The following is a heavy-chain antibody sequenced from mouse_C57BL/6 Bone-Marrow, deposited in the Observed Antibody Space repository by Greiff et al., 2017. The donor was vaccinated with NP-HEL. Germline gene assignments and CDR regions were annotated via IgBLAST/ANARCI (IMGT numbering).Heavy chain of an antibody. V-gene: IGHV1-82*01. CDR2: IYPGDGDT. CDR1: GYAFSSSW. D-gene: IGHD1-1*01. CDR3: ARSIFITTVVEKLDYAMDY. J-gene: IGHJ4*01. Sequence: VKVVESGPELVKPGASVKISCKASGYAFSSSWMNWVKQRPGKGLEWIGRIYPGDGDTNYNGKFKGKATLTADKSSSTATMQLISLTSEDSAVYFCARSIFITTVVEKLDYAMDYWGQGTSVTVSS.